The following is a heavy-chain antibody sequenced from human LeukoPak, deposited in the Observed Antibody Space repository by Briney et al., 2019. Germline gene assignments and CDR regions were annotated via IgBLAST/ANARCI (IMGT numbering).Heavy chain of an antibody. CDR2: IYYSGST. J-gene: IGHJ6*03. D-gene: IGHD1-26*01. V-gene: IGHV4-59*01. Sequence: SETLSLTCTVSGGSISSYYWSWIRQPPGKGLEWIGYIYYSGSTNYNPSLKSRVTISVDTSKNQFSLKLSSVTAADTAVYYCASTSEYSGEVYMDVWGKGTTVTVSS. CDR3: ASTSEYSGEVYMDV. CDR1: GGSISSYY.